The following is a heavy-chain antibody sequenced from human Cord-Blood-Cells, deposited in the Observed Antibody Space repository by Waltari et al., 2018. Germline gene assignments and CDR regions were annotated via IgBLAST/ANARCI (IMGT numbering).Heavy chain of an antibody. Sequence: QVQLQQWGAGLLKPSETLSLTCAVYGGSFSGYYWSWIRKPPGKGLEWIGEINHSGSTNYNPSLKSRVTISVDTSKNQFSLKLSSVTAADTAVYYCARGRGWDIWGQGTMVTVSS. V-gene: IGHV4-34*01. D-gene: IGHD2-15*01. J-gene: IGHJ3*02. CDR1: GGSFSGYY. CDR2: INHSGST. CDR3: ARGRGWDI.